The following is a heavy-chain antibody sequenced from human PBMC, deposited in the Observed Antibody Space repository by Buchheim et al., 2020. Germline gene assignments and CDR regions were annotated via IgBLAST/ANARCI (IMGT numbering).Heavy chain of an antibody. Sequence: EVQLLESGGGLVQPGGSLRLSCAASGFTFGIYAMSWVRQAPGKGLEWVAGISNDGTATYYTDSVKGRFTISRDRYKSTLYLQMNTLRVEDTATYYCAKLVVPSAMDYFDHWGQGTL. D-gene: IGHD2-2*01. J-gene: IGHJ4*02. V-gene: IGHV3-23*01. CDR2: ISNDGTAT. CDR3: AKLVVPSAMDYFDH. CDR1: GFTFGIYA.